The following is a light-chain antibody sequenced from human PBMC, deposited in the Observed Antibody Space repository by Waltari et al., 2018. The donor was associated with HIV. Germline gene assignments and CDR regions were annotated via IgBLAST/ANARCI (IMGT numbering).Light chain of an antibody. CDR1: QGIGRW. J-gene: IGKJ2*01. Sequence: DIQMPQSPSTLSASVGDRVTITCRASQGIGRWLAWYQQKPGRAPKLLIYKASSLERGVPSRCSGSGSGTEFTLSISSLQPDDFATYYCQEYNSIAGYTYGQGTKLEVK. CDR3: QEYNSIAGYT. CDR2: KAS. V-gene: IGKV1-5*03.